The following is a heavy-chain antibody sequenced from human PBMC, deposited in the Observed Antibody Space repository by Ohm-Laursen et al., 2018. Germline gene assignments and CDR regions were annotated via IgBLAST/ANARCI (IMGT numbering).Heavy chain of an antibody. CDR2: ISGSGGST. V-gene: IGHV3-23*01. Sequence: GSLRLSCAASGFTFSSYAMSWVRQAPGKGLEWVSAISGSGGSTYYADSVKGRFTISRDNSKNTLYLQMNSLRAEDTAVYYCAKESKDRVLRFLEWLFYNWFDPWGQGTLVTVSS. J-gene: IGHJ5*02. D-gene: IGHD3-3*01. CDR1: GFTFSSYA. CDR3: AKESKDRVLRFLEWLFYNWFDP.